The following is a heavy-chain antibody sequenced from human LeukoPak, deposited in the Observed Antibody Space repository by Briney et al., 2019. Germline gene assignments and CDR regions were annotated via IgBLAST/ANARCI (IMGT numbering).Heavy chain of an antibody. D-gene: IGHD3-16*01. J-gene: IGHJ4*02. V-gene: IGHV7-4-1*02. CDR2: INMYTANP. Sequence: GASVTVSFKASGYTFTRYAINWLRQAPGQGLEWMGWINMYTANPAYAQGFTERFVFSLDTSVTTAYLQISNLKTEDTAVYYCARHDNDDDFDYWGQGTLVTVSS. CDR3: ARHDNDDDFDY. CDR1: GYTFTRYA.